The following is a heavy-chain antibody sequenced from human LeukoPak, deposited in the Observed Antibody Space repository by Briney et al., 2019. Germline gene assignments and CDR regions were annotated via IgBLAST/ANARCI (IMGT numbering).Heavy chain of an antibody. CDR2: ISSRSTYI. D-gene: IGHD2-8*02. V-gene: IGHV3-11*06. CDR1: GFSFSDYY. Sequence: GGSLRLSSTASGFSFSDYYMSWIRQAPGKGLGWISYISSRSTYISDADSVKGRFTISRDNAKNLLFLQMNSLRVEDTALYYCARGGTGAFDYWGQGILVTVSS. CDR3: ARGGTGAFDY. J-gene: IGHJ4*02.